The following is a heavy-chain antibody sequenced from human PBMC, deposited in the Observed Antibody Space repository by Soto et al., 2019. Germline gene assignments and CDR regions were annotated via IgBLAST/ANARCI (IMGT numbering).Heavy chain of an antibody. CDR3: ARVGGGLASLGYYGMDV. V-gene: IGHV1-2*04. J-gene: IGHJ6*02. Sequence: ASVKVSCKASGYTFIGYYIHWVRQAPGQGLEWMGWINPNSGGTNYAQRFQGWVTMTRDRSIGTAYMELSRLKSDDTAVYYCARVGGGLASLGYYGMDVWG. CDR2: INPNSGGT. D-gene: IGHD3-10*01. CDR1: GYTFIGYY.